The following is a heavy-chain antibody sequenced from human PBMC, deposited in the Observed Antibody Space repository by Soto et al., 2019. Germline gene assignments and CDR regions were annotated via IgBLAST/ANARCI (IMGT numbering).Heavy chain of an antibody. CDR3: ARGGRDCSGGSCWPHNWFDP. CDR1: GYTFTGYY. V-gene: IGHV1-2*04. Sequence: ASVKVSCKASGYTFTGYYMHWVRQAPGQGLEWMGWINPNSGGTNYAQKFQGWVTMTRDTSISTAYMELSRLRSDDTAVYYCARGGRDCSGGSCWPHNWFDPWGQGTLVTVSS. CDR2: INPNSGGT. J-gene: IGHJ5*02. D-gene: IGHD2-15*01.